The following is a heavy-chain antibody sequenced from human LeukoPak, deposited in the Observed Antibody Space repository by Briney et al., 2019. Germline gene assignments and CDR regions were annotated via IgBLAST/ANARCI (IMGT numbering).Heavy chain of an antibody. CDR3: AKSPPSTTNYFDY. V-gene: IGHV3-23*01. CDR2: ISGSGGST. D-gene: IGHD4-17*01. J-gene: IGHJ4*02. Sequence: GGSLRLSCAASGFTFRSYAMSGVRQAPGKGLEWVSAISGSGGSTYYADSVKGRFTTSRDNSKNTLYLQMNSLRAEDTAVYYCAKSPPSTTNYFDYWGQGTLVTVSS. CDR1: GFTFRSYA.